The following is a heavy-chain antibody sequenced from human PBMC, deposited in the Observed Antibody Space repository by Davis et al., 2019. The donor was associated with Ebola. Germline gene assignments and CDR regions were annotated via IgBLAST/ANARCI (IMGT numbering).Heavy chain of an antibody. V-gene: IGHV5-51*01. D-gene: IGHD3-10*01. CDR2: IYPGDSDT. Sequence: GESLKISCTGSGYSFTSFWIGWVRQIPGKGLEWMGIIYPGDSDTRYSPSFQGQVTISADKSISTAYLQWSSLKASDTAMYYCARSLWFGESYYYYGMDVWGQGTTVTVSS. J-gene: IGHJ6*02. CDR3: ARSLWFGESYYYYGMDV. CDR1: GYSFTSFW.